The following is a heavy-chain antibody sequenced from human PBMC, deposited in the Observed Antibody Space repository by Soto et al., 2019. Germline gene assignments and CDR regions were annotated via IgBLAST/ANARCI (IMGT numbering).Heavy chain of an antibody. V-gene: IGHV3-30*03. CDR1: GFTFSSYG. CDR3: ARDYGDYVEITRWYYFDY. D-gene: IGHD4-17*01. J-gene: IGHJ4*02. CDR2: ISYDGSNK. Sequence: GGSLRLSCAASGFTFSSYGMHWVRQAPGKGLEWVAVISYDGSNKYYADSVKGRFTISRDNSKNTLYLQMNSLRAEDTAVYYCARDYGDYVEITRWYYFDYWGQGTLVTVSS.